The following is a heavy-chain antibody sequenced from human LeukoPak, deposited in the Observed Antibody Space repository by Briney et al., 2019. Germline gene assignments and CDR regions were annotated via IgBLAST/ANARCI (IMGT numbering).Heavy chain of an antibody. CDR2: VYYSGST. Sequence: SETLSLTCSVSGDSMTAYYWSWIRQPPGKGLEWIGYVYYSGSTKYNPSLKSRVTISVDTSKNQFSLKLSSVTAADTAVYYCARRGTGDVSSGCFDYWGQGTLVTVSS. D-gene: IGHD6-19*01. J-gene: IGHJ4*02. V-gene: IGHV4-59*08. CDR3: ARRGTGDVSSGCFDY. CDR1: GDSMTAYY.